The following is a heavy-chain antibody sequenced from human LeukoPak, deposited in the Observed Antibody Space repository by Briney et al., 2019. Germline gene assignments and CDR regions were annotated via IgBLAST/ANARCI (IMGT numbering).Heavy chain of an antibody. Sequence: SVKVSCNASGGTFSIYAISWVRQAPGQGLEWMGGIIPIFGTANYAQKFQGRVTITADESTSTAYMELSSLRSEDTAVYYCARVNGIAAAGYFDYWGQGTLVTVSS. CDR1: GGTFSIYA. D-gene: IGHD6-13*01. V-gene: IGHV1-69*13. CDR2: IIPIFGTA. J-gene: IGHJ4*02. CDR3: ARVNGIAAAGYFDY.